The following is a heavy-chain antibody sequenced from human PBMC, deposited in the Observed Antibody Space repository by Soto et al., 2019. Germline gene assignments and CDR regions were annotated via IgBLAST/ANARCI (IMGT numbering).Heavy chain of an antibody. CDR3: ERDRPAPSPYFDY. CDR1: GYTFTSYG. V-gene: IGHV1-18*01. CDR2: ISAYNGNT. Sequence: GASVKVACKASGYTFTSYGISWVRQAPGQGLEWMGWISAYNGNTNYAQKLQGRVTMTTDTSKSTAYMELRSLRSDDTAVYYCERDRPAPSPYFDYWGQGTLVTVSS. D-gene: IGHD2-2*01. J-gene: IGHJ4*02.